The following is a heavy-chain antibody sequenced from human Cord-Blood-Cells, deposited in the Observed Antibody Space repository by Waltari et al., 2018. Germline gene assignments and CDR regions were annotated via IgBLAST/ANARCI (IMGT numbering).Heavy chain of an antibody. CDR1: GGSISSYY. CDR3: ARGCSSTSCYWYFDL. V-gene: IGHV4-59*01. Sequence: QVQLQESGPGLVKPSETLSLTCTVSGGSISSYYWSWIRQPLGKGLEWIGYIYYSGSTNYNPSLKSRVTISVDTSKNQFSLKLSSVTAADTAVYYCARGCSSTSCYWYFDLWGRGTLVTVSS. J-gene: IGHJ2*01. D-gene: IGHD2-2*01. CDR2: IYYSGST.